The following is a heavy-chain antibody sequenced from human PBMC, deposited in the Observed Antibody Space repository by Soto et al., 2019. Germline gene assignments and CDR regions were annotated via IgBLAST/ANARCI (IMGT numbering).Heavy chain of an antibody. CDR2: INAGNGNT. Sequence: RLEWMGWINAGNGNTKYSQKFQGRVTITRDTSASTAYMELSSLRSEDTAVYYCARAPLSCGGGSCYSVWFDPLGHGTLVTVS. J-gene: IGHJ5*02. CDR3: ARAPLSCGGGSCYSVWFDP. V-gene: IGHV1-3*01. D-gene: IGHD2-15*01.